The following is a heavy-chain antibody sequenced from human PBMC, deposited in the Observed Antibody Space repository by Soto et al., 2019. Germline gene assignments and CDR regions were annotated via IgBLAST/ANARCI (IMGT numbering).Heavy chain of an antibody. Sequence: ASVKVSCKASGYTFTSYGISWVRQAPGQGLEWMGWISAYNGNANYAQKLQGRVTMTTDTSTSTAYMELRSLRSDDTAVYYCARDSEDSSSWSTPFDYWGQGTLVTVSS. CDR3: ARDSEDSSSWSTPFDY. D-gene: IGHD6-13*01. CDR1: GYTFTSYG. V-gene: IGHV1-18*01. J-gene: IGHJ4*02. CDR2: ISAYNGNA.